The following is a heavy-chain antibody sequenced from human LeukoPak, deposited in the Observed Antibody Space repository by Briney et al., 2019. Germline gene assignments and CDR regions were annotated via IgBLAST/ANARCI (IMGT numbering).Heavy chain of an antibody. CDR1: GGTFSSFA. V-gene: IGHV1-69*13. CDR3: AREGFRGYCSSTSCYERYYYYMDV. J-gene: IGHJ6*03. D-gene: IGHD2-2*01. Sequence: ASVKVSCKASGGTFSSFAISWVRQAPGQGLEWMGGIIPIFGSANYAQKFQGRVTIIADESTSTAYMELSSLRSEDTAVYYCAREGFRGYCSSTSCYERYYYYMDVWGKGTTVTVSS. CDR2: IIPIFGSA.